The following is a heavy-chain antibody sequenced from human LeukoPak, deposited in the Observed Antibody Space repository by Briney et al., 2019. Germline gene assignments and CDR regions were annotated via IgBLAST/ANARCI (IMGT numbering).Heavy chain of an antibody. J-gene: IGHJ3*02. CDR1: GGSISSSSYY. CDR2: IYFSGTT. CDR3: ATTSESLVYCGGDCDPSNI. V-gene: IGHV4-39*07. Sequence: SETLSLTSTVSGGSISSSSYYWGWIRQPPGKGLEWIATIYFSGTTYYNPSLKSRVTMSVDTSKNQFSLKLTSVTAADTAVYYCATTSESLVYCGGDCDPSNIWGQGAMVTVSS. D-gene: IGHD2-21*02.